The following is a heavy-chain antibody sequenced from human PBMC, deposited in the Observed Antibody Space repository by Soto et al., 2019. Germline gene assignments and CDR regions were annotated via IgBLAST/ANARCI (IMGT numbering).Heavy chain of an antibody. CDR3: ARGPLLRYFDWLSPNYGLDI. D-gene: IGHD3-9*01. V-gene: IGHV1-46*01. CDR1: RYTFTSYY. CDR2: INPSGGST. J-gene: IGHJ6*02. Sequence: GASVKVSCKASRYTFTSYYMHWVRQAPGQGLEWMGIINPSGGSTSYAQKFQGRVTMTRDTSTSTVYMELSSLRSEDTAVYYCARGPLLRYFDWLSPNYGLDIWGQGTTVNVSS.